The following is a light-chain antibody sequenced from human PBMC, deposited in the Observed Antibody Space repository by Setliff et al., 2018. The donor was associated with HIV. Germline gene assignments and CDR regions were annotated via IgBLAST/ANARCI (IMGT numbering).Light chain of an antibody. J-gene: IGLJ1*01. V-gene: IGLV2-14*03. CDR3: SSYTSSTPLYV. CDR2: AVS. CDR1: SRGVGGYNY. Sequence: QFALTQPASVSGSPGQSITISCAGSSRGVGGYNYVSWYQQHPGKAPKLMVYAVSNRPSGVSNRFSGSKSGNTASLTISVLQAEDEADYSCSSYTSSTPLYVFGTGTKV.